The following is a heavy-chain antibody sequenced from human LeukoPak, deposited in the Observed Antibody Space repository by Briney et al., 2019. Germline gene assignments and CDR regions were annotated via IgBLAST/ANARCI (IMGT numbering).Heavy chain of an antibody. CDR2: IRSKANGYAT. J-gene: IGHJ4*02. V-gene: IGHV3-73*01. CDR3: TRLPLYVVPTPDDY. D-gene: IGHD2-15*01. CDR1: GFTFSDSA. Sequence: PGGSLRLSCAASGFTFSDSAMHWVRQASGKGLEWVGRIRSKANGYATAYAASVKGRFTISRDDSKNTAYLQMSSLKTEDTAVYYCTRLPLYVVPTPDDYWGQGTLVTVSS.